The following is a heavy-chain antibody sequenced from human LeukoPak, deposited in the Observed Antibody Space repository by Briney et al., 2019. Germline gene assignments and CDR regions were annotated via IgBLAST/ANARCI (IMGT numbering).Heavy chain of an antibody. V-gene: IGHV3-33*05. CDR1: GFTFSSYG. D-gene: IGHD4-17*01. CDR3: AKDLWGDYGDFDY. CDR2: ISYDGSNK. J-gene: IGHJ4*02. Sequence: GGSLRLSCAASGFTFSSYGMHWVRQAPGKGLEWVAVISYDGSNKYYADSVKGRFTISRDNSKNTLYLQMNSLRAEDTAVYYCAKDLWGDYGDFDYWGQGTLVTVSS.